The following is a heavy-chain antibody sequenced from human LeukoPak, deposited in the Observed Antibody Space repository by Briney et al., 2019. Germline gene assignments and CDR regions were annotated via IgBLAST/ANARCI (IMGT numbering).Heavy chain of an antibody. CDR2: MKPNSSNT. Sequence: ASVKVSCKASGYTFTNYDINWVRQATGQGLEWMGYMKPNSSNTGYAQKFQGRVTMTRNTSISTAYMELSSLRSEDTAAYYCAREGLDYWGQGTLVTVSS. CDR3: AREGLDY. V-gene: IGHV1-8*01. J-gene: IGHJ4*02. CDR1: GYTFTNYD.